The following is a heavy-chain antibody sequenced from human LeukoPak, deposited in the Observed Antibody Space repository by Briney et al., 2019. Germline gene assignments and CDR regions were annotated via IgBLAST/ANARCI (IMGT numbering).Heavy chain of an antibody. D-gene: IGHD3-9*01. CDR1: GGSISSYY. CDR3: AREDTYYDILTGYQDYYMDV. J-gene: IGHJ6*03. Sequence: SETLSLTCTVSGGSISSYYWSWIRQPAGKGLEWIGRIYTSGSTNYNPSLKSRVTMSVDMSKNQFSLKLSSVTAADTAVYYCAREDTYYDILTGYQDYYMDVWGKGTTVTISS. CDR2: IYTSGST. V-gene: IGHV4-4*07.